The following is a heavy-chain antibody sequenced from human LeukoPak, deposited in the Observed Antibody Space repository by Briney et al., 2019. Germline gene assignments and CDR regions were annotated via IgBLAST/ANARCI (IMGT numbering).Heavy chain of an antibody. Sequence: GGSLRLSCAASGFTFSSYSMNWVRQAPGKGLEWVSYLGSRSTTIYYADSVKGRFTISRDSAKNSLYLQMNSLRAEDTAVYYCAKDREYDSSGYYFDYRGQGTLVTVSS. V-gene: IGHV3-48*01. D-gene: IGHD3-22*01. J-gene: IGHJ4*02. CDR3: AKDREYDSSGYYFDY. CDR1: GFTFSSYS. CDR2: LGSRSTTI.